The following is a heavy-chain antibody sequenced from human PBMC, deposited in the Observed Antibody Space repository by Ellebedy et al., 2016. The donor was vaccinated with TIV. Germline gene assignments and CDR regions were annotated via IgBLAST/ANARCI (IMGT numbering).Heavy chain of an antibody. Sequence: GGSLRLXXTASGFSFKDYAMHWVRQAPGKGLEWVSGISWNSGALGYAGSVKGRFTISRDNSKNSVFLQMNSLRAEDTAFYYCAKDVDLDILTAFDYWGQGTLVTVSS. J-gene: IGHJ4*02. D-gene: IGHD3-9*01. V-gene: IGHV3-9*01. CDR1: GFSFKDYA. CDR2: ISWNSGAL. CDR3: AKDVDLDILTAFDY.